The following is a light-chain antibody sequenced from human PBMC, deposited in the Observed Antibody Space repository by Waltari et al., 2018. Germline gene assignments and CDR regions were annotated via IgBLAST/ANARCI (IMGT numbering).Light chain of an antibody. V-gene: IGKV4-1*01. CDR3: QQYYSTPWT. Sequence: DIVMTQSPDSLAVSLGERATINCKSSQSVLYSSNSQNYLAWYQQKTGTPPKLLIYWESTRESGVPDRFSGSESGTDFTLTISSLQAEDVAVYYCQQYYSTPWTFGQGTKVEIK. CDR2: WES. J-gene: IGKJ1*01. CDR1: QSVLYSSNSQNY.